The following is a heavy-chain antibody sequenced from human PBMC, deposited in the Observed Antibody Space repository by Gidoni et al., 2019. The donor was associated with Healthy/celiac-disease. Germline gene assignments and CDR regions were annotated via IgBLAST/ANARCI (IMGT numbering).Heavy chain of an antibody. Sequence: QVQLQQWGAGLLKPSETLSLTCAVSGGSFSGSYWSWLRQPPGKGLELIGDINQRGSTNYTPSRKSRVTISVDTSKNQFSLKLSSVTAADTAVYYCARAPYQLLSLFYWGQGTLVTVSS. J-gene: IGHJ4*02. V-gene: IGHV4-34*01. D-gene: IGHD2-2*01. CDR3: ARAPYQLLSLFY. CDR1: GGSFSGSY. CDR2: INQRGST.